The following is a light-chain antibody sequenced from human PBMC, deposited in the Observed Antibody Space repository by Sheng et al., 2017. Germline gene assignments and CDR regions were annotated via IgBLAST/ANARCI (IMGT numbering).Light chain of an antibody. CDR2: KAS. Sequence: DIQMTQSPSTLSASVGDRVTITCRASESMSYWLAWYQQKPGKAPKLLIYKASALESGVPSRFSGSGSGTEFTLTISSLQPDDFATYYCQQYPWTFGQGTKLEIK. CDR1: ESMSYW. V-gene: IGKV1-5*03. CDR3: QQYPWT. J-gene: IGKJ1*01.